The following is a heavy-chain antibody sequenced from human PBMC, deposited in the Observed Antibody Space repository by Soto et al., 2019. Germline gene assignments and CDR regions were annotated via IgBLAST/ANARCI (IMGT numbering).Heavy chain of an antibody. V-gene: IGHV1-69*06. J-gene: IGHJ4*02. CDR3: ASRDSGSFCRFFDS. Sequence: QVQLVQSGTEVKKPGSSVKVSCKASGGSLSTNPISWVRQAPGQGLEWMGGTGSGTGPGNHAQKFQGRLKVTAAKCTSTVDLAMPNLSNEDVALYECASRDSGSFCRFFDSWGQGTLVTVSS. CDR1: GGSLSTNP. CDR2: TGSGTGPG. D-gene: IGHD3-3*01.